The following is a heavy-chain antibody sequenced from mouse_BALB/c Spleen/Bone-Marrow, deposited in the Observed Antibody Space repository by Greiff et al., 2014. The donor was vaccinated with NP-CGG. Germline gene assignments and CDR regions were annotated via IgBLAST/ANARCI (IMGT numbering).Heavy chain of an antibody. CDR1: GDSIASGY. D-gene: IGHD2-1*01. J-gene: IGHJ3*01. CDR3: ATQGYYGNSWFAY. CDR2: ISYSGST. V-gene: IGHV3-8*02. Sequence: EVQLQQSGPSLVKPSQTLSLTCSVTGDSIASGYWNWIRKFPGNKLEYMGYISYSGSTYYNPSLKSRISITRDTSKNQYYLQLNSVTTEDTATYFCATQGYYGNSWFAYWGQGTLVTVSA.